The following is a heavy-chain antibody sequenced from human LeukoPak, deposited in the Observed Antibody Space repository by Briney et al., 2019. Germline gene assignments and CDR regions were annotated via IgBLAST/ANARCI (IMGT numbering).Heavy chain of an antibody. D-gene: IGHD2-21*02. CDR2: ISSSGSTI. CDR1: GFTFSDYY. J-gene: IGHJ4*02. V-gene: IGHV3-11*04. CDR3: AKAYCGGDCYLDY. Sequence: GGSLRLSCAASGFTFSDYYMSWIRQAPGKGLEWVSYISSSGSTIYYADSVKGRFTISRDNAKNSLYLQMNSLRAEDTAVYYCAKAYCGGDCYLDYWGQGTLVTVSS.